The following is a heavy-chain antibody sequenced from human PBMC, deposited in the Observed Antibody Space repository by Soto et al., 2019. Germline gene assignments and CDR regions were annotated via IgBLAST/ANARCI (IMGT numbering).Heavy chain of an antibody. CDR3: AKGPCAVLMVYAPGGYFDY. D-gene: IGHD2-8*01. CDR1: GFTFDDYA. J-gene: IGHJ4*02. CDR2: ISWNSGSI. V-gene: IGHV3-9*01. Sequence: EVQLVESGGGLVQPGRSLRLSCAASGFTFDDYAMHWVRQAPGKGLEWVSGISWNSGSIGYADSVKGRFTISRDNDKNSRYLQMNRLRAEDTALYYCAKGPCAVLMVYAPGGYFDYWGKGTLVTVSS.